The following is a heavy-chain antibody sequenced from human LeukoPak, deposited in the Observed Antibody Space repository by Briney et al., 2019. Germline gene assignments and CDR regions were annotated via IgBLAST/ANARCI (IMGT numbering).Heavy chain of an antibody. Sequence: PGRSLRLSCAASGFTFSSYGMHWVRQAPGKGLEWVGRTRNKANSYTTEYAASVKGRFTISRDDSKNSLYLQMNSLKTEDTAVYYCARDVGANTDYWGQGTLVTVSS. CDR2: TRNKANSYTT. CDR3: ARDVGANTDY. D-gene: IGHD1-26*01. J-gene: IGHJ4*02. CDR1: GFTFSSYG. V-gene: IGHV3-72*01.